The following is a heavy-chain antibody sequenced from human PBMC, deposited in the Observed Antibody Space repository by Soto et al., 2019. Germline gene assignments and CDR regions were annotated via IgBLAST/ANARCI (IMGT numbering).Heavy chain of an antibody. CDR2: IIPILGIA. Sequence: GASVKVSCKASGGTFSSYTISWVRQAPGQGLEWMGRIIPILGIANYAQKFQGRVTITADKSTSTAYMELSSLRSEDTAVYYCARLSRDYYYYMDVWGKGTTVTVSS. CDR1: GGTFSSYT. CDR3: ARLSRDYYYYMDV. J-gene: IGHJ6*03. V-gene: IGHV1-69*02.